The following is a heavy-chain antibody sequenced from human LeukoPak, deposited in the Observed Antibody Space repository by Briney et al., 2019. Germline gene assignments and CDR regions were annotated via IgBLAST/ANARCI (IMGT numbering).Heavy chain of an antibody. V-gene: IGHV1-69*05. D-gene: IGHD5-12*01. J-gene: IGHJ3*02. CDR2: IIPIFGTA. CDR3: GGRGSGYDQNRDAFDI. Sequence: SVEVSCTASGGTFISYAISWVRQAPGQGLEWMGGIIPIFGTANYAQKFQGRVTITTDESTSTAYMELSSLRSEDTAVYYCGGRGSGYDQNRDAFDIWGQGTMVTVSS. CDR1: GGTFISYA.